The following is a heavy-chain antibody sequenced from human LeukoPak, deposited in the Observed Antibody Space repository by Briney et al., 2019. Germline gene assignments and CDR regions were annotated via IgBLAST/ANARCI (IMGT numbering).Heavy chain of an antibody. Sequence: SETLSLTCTVSGVSISSGSYYWGWIRQPAGKGLEWIGRIYSSGSTNYNPSLKSRVTISVDTSKNQFSLKLSSVTAADTAVYYCARDGSGYDYYYFYYMDVWGKGTTVTVSS. V-gene: IGHV4-61*02. D-gene: IGHD3-3*01. CDR2: IYSSGST. CDR1: GVSISSGSYY. J-gene: IGHJ6*03. CDR3: ARDGSGYDYYYFYYMDV.